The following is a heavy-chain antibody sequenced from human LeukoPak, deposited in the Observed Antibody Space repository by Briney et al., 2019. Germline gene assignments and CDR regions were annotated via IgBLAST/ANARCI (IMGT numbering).Heavy chain of an antibody. CDR2: ISHSGST. CDR1: GGSINSGGYY. Sequence: SQTLSLTCTVSGGSINSGGYYWSWIRQHPGKGLEWIGYISHSGSTSYNPSLKSRVTISVDTSNNEFSLRLTSVTAADTAVYYCARGGYYYDTCGPFDYWGQGTLVTVSS. J-gene: IGHJ4*02. D-gene: IGHD3-22*01. V-gene: IGHV4-31*03. CDR3: ARGGYYYDTCGPFDY.